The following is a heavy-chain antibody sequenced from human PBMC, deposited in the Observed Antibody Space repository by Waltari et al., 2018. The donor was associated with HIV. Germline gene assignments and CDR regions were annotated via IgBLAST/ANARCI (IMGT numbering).Heavy chain of an antibody. V-gene: IGHV3-49*03. CDR3: TRAGAFYHFWTGHNRWFDP. Sequence: EVQLVESGGGLVQPGRSLRPSCTASGFNFGDFAITWFRQALGKGLEWVAFIRSKAYGETTEYAASVKGRFTISRDDSKSIAYLQMNSLKSEDTAVYFCTRAGAFYHFWTGHNRWFDPWGQGTLVTVSS. J-gene: IGHJ5*02. D-gene: IGHD3-3*01. CDR1: GFNFGDFA. CDR2: IRSKAYGETT.